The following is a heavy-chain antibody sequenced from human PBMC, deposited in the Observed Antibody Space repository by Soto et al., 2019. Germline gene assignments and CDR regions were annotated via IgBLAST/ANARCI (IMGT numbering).Heavy chain of an antibody. CDR3: ARDPHGIVGATFFDY. CDR2: IYYSGST. J-gene: IGHJ4*02. V-gene: IGHV4-59*01. Sequence: SETLSLTCTVSGCSISSYYWSLIRQPPGKGLEWIGYIYYSGSTNYNPSLKSRVTISVDTSKNQFSLKLSSVTAADTAVYYCARDPHGIVGATFFDYWGQGTLVTVSS. CDR1: GCSISSYY. D-gene: IGHD1-26*01.